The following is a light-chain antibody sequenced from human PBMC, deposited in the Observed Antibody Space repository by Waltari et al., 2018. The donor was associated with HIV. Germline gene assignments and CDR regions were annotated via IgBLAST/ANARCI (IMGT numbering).Light chain of an antibody. CDR2: EFT. V-gene: IGLV2-14*01. J-gene: IGLJ1*01. CDR1: NSDVGGYNY. Sequence: QSALTQPASVSGSPGQSITISCTGTNSDVGGYNYVSWYQQHPGKAPRLIIFEFTKRPPGISTRFSGSKSGNSASLTISGLQSEDEADYYCDSYTPQSFHVFGSGTRVTVL. CDR3: DSYTPQSFHV.